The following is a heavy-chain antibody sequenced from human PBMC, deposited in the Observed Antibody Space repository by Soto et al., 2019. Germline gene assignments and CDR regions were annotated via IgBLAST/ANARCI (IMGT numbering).Heavy chain of an antibody. Sequence: ASVNVSCKECGYTFTSYYLHWLRQATKKGLEWMGIINPSGGSTSYAQKFQGRVTMTRDTSTSTVYMELSSLRSEDTAVYYCARDSGNEGYCSSTSCYEFDYWGQGTLVTVSS. CDR1: GYTFTSYY. CDR3: ARDSGNEGYCSSTSCYEFDY. J-gene: IGHJ4*02. V-gene: IGHV1-46*01. D-gene: IGHD2-2*01. CDR2: INPSGGST.